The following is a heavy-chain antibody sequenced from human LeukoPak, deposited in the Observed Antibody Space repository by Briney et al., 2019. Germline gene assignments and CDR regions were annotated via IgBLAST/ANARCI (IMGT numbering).Heavy chain of an antibody. CDR1: GYSFPSYG. CDR3: AIRYGSGTAFDY. J-gene: IGHJ4*02. V-gene: IGHV1-18*04. D-gene: IGHD3-10*01. Sequence: ASVKVSCKASGYSFPSYGISWVRQAPGQGLEWMGWISAYIGNRNYEQKPQARDTRTTNRSTSTASMERRSLRSDDTAVYYCAIRYGSGTAFDYWGQGTLVTVSS. CDR2: ISAYIGNR.